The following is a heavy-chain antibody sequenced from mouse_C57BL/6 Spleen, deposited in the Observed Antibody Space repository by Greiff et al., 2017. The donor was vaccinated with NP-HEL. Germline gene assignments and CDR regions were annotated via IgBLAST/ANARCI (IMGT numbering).Heavy chain of an antibody. CDR3: ARGGYSAMED. J-gene: IGHJ4*01. Sequence: QVQLQQSGPELVKPGASVKISCKASGYAFSSSWMNWVKQRPGKGLEWIGRIYPGDGDPNYNGKFKGKATLTADKSSSTAYMQLSSLTSEDSAVDCCARGGYSAMEDRGQGTSVTVSS. V-gene: IGHV1-82*01. CDR1: GYAFSSSW. CDR2: IYPGDGDP. D-gene: IGHD2-12*01.